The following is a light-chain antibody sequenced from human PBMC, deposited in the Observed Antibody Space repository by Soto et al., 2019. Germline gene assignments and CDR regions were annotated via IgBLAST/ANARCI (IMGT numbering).Light chain of an antibody. CDR1: QSVSSSY. Sequence: EIVLMQSPRTLSLCPGERATLSCRAIQSVSSSYLAGYQQKPGQAPRRLIYGAASRATGIPDRFSGSGSGTDFTLTISRLEPEDFAVYYYQQYGSSPPITFGPGTRLENK. J-gene: IGKJ5*01. CDR3: QQYGSSPPIT. V-gene: IGKV3-20*01. CDR2: GAA.